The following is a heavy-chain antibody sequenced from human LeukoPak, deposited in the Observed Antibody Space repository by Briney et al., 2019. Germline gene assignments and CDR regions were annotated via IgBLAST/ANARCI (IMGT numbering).Heavy chain of an antibody. CDR3: ATADWESFYFDS. CDR2: TSYSEGT. Sequence: PSETLSLTCTVSGGSVGRGGYYWNWIRQHPGKGLEWIGFTSYSEGTYYNPSLMSRITISVDRSQNQFSLKMRDVTAADTAVYFCATADWESFYFDSWGQGVLVAVSS. V-gene: IGHV4-31*03. CDR1: GGSVGRGGYY. J-gene: IGHJ4*02. D-gene: IGHD1-26*01.